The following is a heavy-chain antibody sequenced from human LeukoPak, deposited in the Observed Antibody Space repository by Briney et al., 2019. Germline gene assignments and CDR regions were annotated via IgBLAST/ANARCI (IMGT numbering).Heavy chain of an antibody. CDR1: GYTFTSYA. V-gene: IGHV1-3*01. CDR2: INAGNGNT. D-gene: IGHD2-15*01. CDR3: ARDWGVVVAATPFDY. Sequence: ASVKVSCKASGYTFTSYAMHWVRQAPGQRLEWMGWINAGNGNTKYSQKFQGRVTITRDTSASTAYMELSSLRSEDTAVYYCARDWGVVVAATPFDYWGQGTLVTVSS. J-gene: IGHJ4*02.